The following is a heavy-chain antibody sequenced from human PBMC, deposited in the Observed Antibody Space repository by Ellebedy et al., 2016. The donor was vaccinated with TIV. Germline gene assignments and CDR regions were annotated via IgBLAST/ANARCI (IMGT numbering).Heavy chain of an antibody. J-gene: IGHJ4*02. D-gene: IGHD5/OR15-5a*01. Sequence: MPSETLSLTCTVSGGSISTYYWSWIRQSPGKGLEWIGNIYYTGSTNQNPSLKSRVTIAADTSKNHFSLKLTSVTAADTAVYYCARAHSISGGLFDYWGQGIMVTVSS. CDR1: GGSISTYY. V-gene: IGHV4-59*01. CDR3: ARAHSISGGLFDY. CDR2: IYYTGST.